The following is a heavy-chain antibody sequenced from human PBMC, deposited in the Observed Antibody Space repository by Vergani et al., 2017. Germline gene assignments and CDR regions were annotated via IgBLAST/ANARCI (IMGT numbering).Heavy chain of an antibody. CDR3: ASETTHMTTVTPDY. CDR2: VSAYNGNT. J-gene: IGHJ4*02. D-gene: IGHD4-11*01. CDR1: GYTFTSYY. Sequence: QVQLVQSGAEVKKPGASVKVSCKASGYTFTSYYMHWVRQAPGQGLEWMGWVSAYNGNTNYAQKLQGRVTITTDTSTSTAYLELRSLRSDDTAVYYCASETTHMTTVTPDYWGQGTLVTVSS. V-gene: IGHV1-18*04.